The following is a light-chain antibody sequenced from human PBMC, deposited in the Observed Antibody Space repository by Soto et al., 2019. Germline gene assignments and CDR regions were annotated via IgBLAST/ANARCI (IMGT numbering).Light chain of an antibody. CDR2: DTS. J-gene: IGKJ1*01. V-gene: IGKV3-15*01. CDR1: QSVSIN. Sequence: DIVMAQSPASLSVSIGERATLSFRASQSVSINLAWYQQKPGQAPRLLIYDTSTRATGIPARFSGGGSGTEFTLTISSLQSEDFAIYYCQQYNSRPRPFGQGTKVDIK. CDR3: QQYNSRPRP.